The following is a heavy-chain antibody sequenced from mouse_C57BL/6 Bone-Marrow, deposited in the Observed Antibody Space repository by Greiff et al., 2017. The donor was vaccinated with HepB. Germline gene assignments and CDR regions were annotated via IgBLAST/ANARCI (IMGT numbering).Heavy chain of an antibody. Sequence: EVQVVESGGGLVKPGGSLKLSCAASGFTFSSYAMSWVRQTPEKRLEWVATISDGGSYTYYPDNVKGRFTISRDNAKNNLYLQMSHLKSEDTAMYYCARDRGLRPYAMDYWGQGTSVTVSS. V-gene: IGHV5-4*01. CDR3: ARDRGLRPYAMDY. J-gene: IGHJ4*01. D-gene: IGHD2-2*01. CDR1: GFTFSSYA. CDR2: ISDGGSYT.